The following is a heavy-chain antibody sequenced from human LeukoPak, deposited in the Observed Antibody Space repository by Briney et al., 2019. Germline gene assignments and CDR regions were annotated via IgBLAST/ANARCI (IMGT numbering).Heavy chain of an antibody. D-gene: IGHD5-24*01. CDR1: GFTFSSYA. CDR2: ISGSGGST. Sequence: GGSLRLSCAASGFTFSSYAMSWVRQAPGKGLEWVSAISGSGGSTYYADSVKGRFTISRDNSRNTMYLQMDSPRADDTGVYFCARTPNRDGYSHIDFWSQGALVTVSS. V-gene: IGHV3-23*01. CDR3: ARTPNRDGYSHIDF. J-gene: IGHJ4*02.